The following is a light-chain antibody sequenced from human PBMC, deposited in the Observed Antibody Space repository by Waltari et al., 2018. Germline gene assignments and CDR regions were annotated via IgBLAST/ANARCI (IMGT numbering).Light chain of an antibody. CDR3: QTGGHGTWV. Sequence: QLVLTQSPSASASLGASVKLTCTLDSGHSSNIVAWLQQQPEKGPRYLMKINSDGSHRNGDEIPVRFSGSSSGAERCLTISSVQSEDEADYYGQTGGHGTWVFGGGTKLTVL. V-gene: IGLV4-69*01. CDR2: INSDGSH. J-gene: IGLJ3*02. CDR1: SGHSSNI.